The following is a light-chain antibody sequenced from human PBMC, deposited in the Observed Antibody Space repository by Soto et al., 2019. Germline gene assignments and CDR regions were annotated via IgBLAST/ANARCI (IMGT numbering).Light chain of an antibody. CDR3: QQYGSSGT. J-gene: IGKJ1*01. Sequence: EIVLTQSPGTLSLSPGDRAALSCKASQSVHNFLAWYQQKPGQAPRLLIYGASNRAAGIPDRFSGSGSGTDFTLTISRLEPEDFAVYYCQQYGSSGTFGQGTKVDIK. CDR1: QSVHNF. CDR2: GAS. V-gene: IGKV3-20*01.